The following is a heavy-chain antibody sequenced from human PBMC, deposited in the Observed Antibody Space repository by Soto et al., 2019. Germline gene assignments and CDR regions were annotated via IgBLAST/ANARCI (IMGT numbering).Heavy chain of an antibody. CDR2: INHSGST. Sequence: SDTLSLTCAVYGGSFSGYYWSWIRQPPGKGLEWIGEINHSGSTNYNPSLKSRVTISVDTSKNQFSLKLSSVTAADTAVYYCARELTVIKPGYYFDYWGQGTLVTVSS. CDR3: ARELTVIKPGYYFDY. D-gene: IGHD4-17*01. J-gene: IGHJ4*02. CDR1: GGSFSGYY. V-gene: IGHV4-34*01.